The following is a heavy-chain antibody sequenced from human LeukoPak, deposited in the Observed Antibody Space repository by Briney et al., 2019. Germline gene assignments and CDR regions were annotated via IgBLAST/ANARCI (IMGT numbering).Heavy chain of an antibody. D-gene: IGHD1-26*01. CDR1: GFTFSSYW. V-gene: IGHV3-74*01. Sequence: GGSLRLSCAASGFTFSSYWMHWVRQAPGKGLVWVSLINDDGSTTFYADSVKGRFTISRDNAKNTLYVQMNSLRGEDTAVYYCARGGRYPGDAFDIWGQGTMVTVSS. J-gene: IGHJ3*02. CDR3: ARGGRYPGDAFDI. CDR2: INDDGSTT.